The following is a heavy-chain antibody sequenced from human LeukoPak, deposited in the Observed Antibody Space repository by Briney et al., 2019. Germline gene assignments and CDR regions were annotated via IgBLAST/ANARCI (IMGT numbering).Heavy chain of an antibody. D-gene: IGHD2-2*01. Sequence: ASVRVSCKASGYTFTSYGISWVRQAPGQGLEWMGWISAYNGNTNYAQKLQGRVTMTTDTSTSTAYMELRSLRSDDTAVYYCARDLRSTSFRYFDYWGRGTLVTVSS. J-gene: IGHJ4*02. V-gene: IGHV1-18*01. CDR3: ARDLRSTSFRYFDY. CDR1: GYTFTSYG. CDR2: ISAYNGNT.